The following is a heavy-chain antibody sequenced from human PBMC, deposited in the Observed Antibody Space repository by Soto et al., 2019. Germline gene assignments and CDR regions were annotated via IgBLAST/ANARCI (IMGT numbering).Heavy chain of an antibody. J-gene: IGHJ4*02. Sequence: ASVKVSCKASGGTFSSYAISWVRQAPGQGLEWMGGIIPIFGTANYAQKFQGRVTITADESTSTAYMELSSLRSEDTAVYYCARGAIQRIEAAPHFDYWGQGTLVTVSS. V-gene: IGHV1-69*13. CDR2: IIPIFGTA. CDR3: ARGAIQRIEAAPHFDY. D-gene: IGHD6-13*01. CDR1: GGTFSSYA.